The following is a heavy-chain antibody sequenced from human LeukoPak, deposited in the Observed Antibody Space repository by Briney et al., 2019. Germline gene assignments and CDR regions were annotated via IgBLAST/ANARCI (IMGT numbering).Heavy chain of an antibody. CDR1: GGSTSSYY. D-gene: IGHD6-19*01. CDR3: ARHSGAGTGFVY. J-gene: IGHJ4*02. Sequence: PSETLSLTCNVSGGSTSSYYWSWIRQPPGKGLEWIGYIYYSGSTNYNPSLKSRLTISIDTSKNQFSLKLSSVTAADTAVYYCARHSGAGTGFVYWGQGTLVTVSS. V-gene: IGHV4-59*08. CDR2: IYYSGST.